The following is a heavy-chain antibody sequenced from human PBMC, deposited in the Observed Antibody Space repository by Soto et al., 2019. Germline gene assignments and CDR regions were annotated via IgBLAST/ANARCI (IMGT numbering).Heavy chain of an antibody. Sequence: PGGSLRLSCAVSGFTVSAKWMSWVRQAPGKGPEWLANINEDGSKKFYVDSVKGRFTISKDNAKNSLSLQLGSLRADDTAVYYCAREMHLGSGWGDIDIWGRGTMVTVSS. CDR3: AREMHLGSGWGDIDI. V-gene: IGHV3-7*03. CDR2: INEDGSKK. CDR1: GFTVSAKW. J-gene: IGHJ4*02. D-gene: IGHD6-19*01.